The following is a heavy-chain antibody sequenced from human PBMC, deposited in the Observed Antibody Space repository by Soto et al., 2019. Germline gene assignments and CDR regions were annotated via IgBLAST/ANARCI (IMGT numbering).Heavy chain of an antibody. CDR3: ARGREASGLELTYFDY. CDR2: IYYSGST. J-gene: IGHJ4*02. V-gene: IGHV4-59*01. D-gene: IGHD1-7*01. CDR1: GGSISSYY. Sequence: SETLSLTCTVSGGSISSYYWSWIRQPPGKGLEWIGYIYYSGSTNYNPSLKSRVTISVDTSKNQFSLKLSSVTAADTAVYYCARGREASGLELTYFDYWGQGTLVTVSS.